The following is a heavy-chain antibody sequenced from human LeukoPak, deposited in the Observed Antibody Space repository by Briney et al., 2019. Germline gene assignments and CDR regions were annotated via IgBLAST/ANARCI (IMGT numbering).Heavy chain of an antibody. CDR3: ARDFSSGSI. D-gene: IGHD6-25*01. CDR1: GFTFSTYS. CDR2: ITPSGSYI. V-gene: IGHV3-21*01. Sequence: GGSLRLSCAASGFTFSTYSMNWVRQAPGKGLEWVSSITPSGSYIYYATSVEGRFTISRDNAKNSLYLQMNSLRAEDTAVYYCARDFSSGSIWGQGTMVTVSS. J-gene: IGHJ3*02.